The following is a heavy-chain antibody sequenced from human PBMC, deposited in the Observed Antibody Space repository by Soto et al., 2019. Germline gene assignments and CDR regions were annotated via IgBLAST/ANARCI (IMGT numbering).Heavy chain of an antibody. V-gene: IGHV1-69*02. Sequence: QVQLVQSGAEVRKPGSSVKVSCKASRDTFDCYTVSWVRQAPGQGLEWMGRITPTLNIAKYAQKFQGRVTITADKATRTSYMEVSSLRSEDTAVYYCARGRGLVSYYYGLDVWGQGTTVTVSS. CDR2: ITPTLNIA. J-gene: IGHJ6*02. D-gene: IGHD3-9*01. CDR3: ARGRGLVSYYYGLDV. CDR1: RDTFDCYT.